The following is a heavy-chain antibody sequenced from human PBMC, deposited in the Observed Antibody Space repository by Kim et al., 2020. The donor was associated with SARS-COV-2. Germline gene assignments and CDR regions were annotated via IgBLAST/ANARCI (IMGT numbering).Heavy chain of an antibody. J-gene: IGHJ4*01. Sequence: DSVKGRFTISRDNAKNSLYLQMNSLRAEDTAVYYCARGCDQEQLLYYFDYWGHGTLVTVSS. V-gene: IGHV3-48*03. D-gene: IGHD6-13*01. CDR3: ARGCDQEQLLYYFDY.